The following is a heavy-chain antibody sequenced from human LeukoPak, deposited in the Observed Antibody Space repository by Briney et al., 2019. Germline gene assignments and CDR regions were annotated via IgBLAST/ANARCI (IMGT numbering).Heavy chain of an antibody. J-gene: IGHJ6*03. CDR3: VKGSTTHYYYHMDV. Sequence: GGSLRLSCSASGFTFSNYAMSWVRQAPGKGLEWVSTISGSGHNTYYVDSVKGRFTISRDNSKNTLYLRMNSLRVDDTAVYYCVKGSTTHYYYHMDVWGKGTTVTVSS. CDR2: ISGSGHNT. D-gene: IGHD1-7*01. V-gene: IGHV3-23*01. CDR1: GFTFSNYA.